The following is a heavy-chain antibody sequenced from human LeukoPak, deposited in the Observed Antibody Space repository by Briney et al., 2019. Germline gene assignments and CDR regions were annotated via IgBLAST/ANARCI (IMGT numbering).Heavy chain of an antibody. D-gene: IGHD3-3*01. Sequence: ASVKVSCKASGYTFTSYGISWVRQAPGQGLEWMGWISAYNGNTNYAQKLQGRVTMTTDTSTSTAYMELRSLRSDDTAVYYCATDNGDFWSGYFFPSFDYWGQGTLVTVSS. CDR1: GYTFTSYG. V-gene: IGHV1-18*01. J-gene: IGHJ4*02. CDR2: ISAYNGNT. CDR3: ATDNGDFWSGYFFPSFDY.